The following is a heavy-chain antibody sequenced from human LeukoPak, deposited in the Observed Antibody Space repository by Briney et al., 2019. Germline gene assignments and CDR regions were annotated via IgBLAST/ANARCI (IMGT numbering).Heavy chain of an antibody. CDR3: ARPMIAAAGVCFDY. D-gene: IGHD6-13*01. Sequence: SETLSLTCTVSGGSISSYYWSWIRQPPGKGLEWIGYIYYSGSTNYNPSLKSRVTISVDTSKNQFSLKLRSVTAADTAVYYCARPMIAAAGVCFDYWGQGTLVTVSS. J-gene: IGHJ4*02. CDR1: GGSISSYY. CDR2: IYYSGST. V-gene: IGHV4-59*08.